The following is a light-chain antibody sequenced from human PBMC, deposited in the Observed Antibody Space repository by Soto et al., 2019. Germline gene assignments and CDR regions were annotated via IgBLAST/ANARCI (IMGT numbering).Light chain of an antibody. J-gene: IGKJ4*01. CDR3: QQFHSWPRT. V-gene: IGKV1-16*01. Sequence: DIQMTQSPSSLSASVGDRVSNTCRASQAISDYLAWFQQKPGKAPKSLIYRASTLQGGVPSRFRGSGSGTYFTLTINSLQPEDFATYYCQQFHSWPRTFGGGTRVEIK. CDR2: RAS. CDR1: QAISDY.